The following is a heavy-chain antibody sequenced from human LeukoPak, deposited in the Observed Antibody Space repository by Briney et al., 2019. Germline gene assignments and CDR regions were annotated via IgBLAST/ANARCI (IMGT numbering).Heavy chain of an antibody. CDR3: ARDLGTSGWYTFDF. J-gene: IGHJ5*01. V-gene: IGHV6-1*01. Sequence: SQTLSLTCAISGDSVSSKNGAWNWIRQSPSRGLEWLGRTYYRSKWYDEYADSVKGRVTISPDTSKNQFSLHVYSVTPEDTAVYYCARDLGTSGWYTFDFWGQGTLVTVSS. D-gene: IGHD6-19*01. CDR1: GDSVSSKNGA. CDR2: TYYRSKWYD.